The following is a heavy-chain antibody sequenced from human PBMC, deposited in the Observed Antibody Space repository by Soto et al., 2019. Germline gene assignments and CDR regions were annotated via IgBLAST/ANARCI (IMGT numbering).Heavy chain of an antibody. Sequence: QVQAVQSGAEVKKPGSSVKVSCKASGVTFSSYVISWVRHAPGQGLEWMGRIIPIFGTADYAQKFQGRVTITADESTRAAYMERSRLRSEDTAVYFCASESYRTRRMDIWGKGTTITVSS. V-gene: IGHV1-69*18. J-gene: IGHJ6*04. CDR3: ASESYRTRRMDI. CDR2: IIPIFGTA. CDR1: GVTFSSYV. D-gene: IGHD1-26*01.